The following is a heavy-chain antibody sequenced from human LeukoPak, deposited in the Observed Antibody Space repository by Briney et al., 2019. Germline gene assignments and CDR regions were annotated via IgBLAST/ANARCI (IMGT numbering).Heavy chain of an antibody. CDR2: IKQDGSEK. CDR3: ARDPIAAAGTGEGNWFDP. J-gene: IGHJ5*02. Sequence: GGSLRLSCTASGFTFSSYWMSWVRQAPGKGLEWVANIKQDGSEKYYVDSVKGRFTISRDNAKNSLYLQMNSLRAEDTAVYYCARDPIAAAGTGEGNWFDPWGQGTLVTVSS. CDR1: GFTFSSYW. V-gene: IGHV3-7*01. D-gene: IGHD6-13*01.